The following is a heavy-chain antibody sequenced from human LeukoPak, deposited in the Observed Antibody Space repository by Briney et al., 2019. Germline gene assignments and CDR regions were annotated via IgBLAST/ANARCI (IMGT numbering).Heavy chain of an antibody. CDR2: IMPILGIA. D-gene: IGHD4-17*01. CDR3: ARTTTEFDY. CDR1: GGTFSSYA. J-gene: IGHJ4*02. V-gene: IGHV1-69*04. Sequence: GASVKVSCRASGGTFSSYAISWVRQAPGQGLEWMGRIMPILGIANYAQKFQGRVTITADKSTSTAYMELSSLRSEDTAVYYCARTTTEFDYWGQGTLVTVSS.